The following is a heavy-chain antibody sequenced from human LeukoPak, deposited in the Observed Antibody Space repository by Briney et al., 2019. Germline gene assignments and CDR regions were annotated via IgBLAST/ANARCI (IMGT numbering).Heavy chain of an antibody. V-gene: IGHV3-74*01. CDR3: EAGVNGGRNWFDP. CDR1: GFTFSSYW. J-gene: IGHJ5*02. Sequence: GGSLRLSCAASGFTFSSYWMHWVRQAPGKGLVWVSRINTDGSSTSYADSVKGRFTLSRDNAKNTLYLQMNSLRAEDTAVYYCEAGVNGGRNWFDPWGQGTLVTVSS. D-gene: IGHD2-8*01. CDR2: INTDGSST.